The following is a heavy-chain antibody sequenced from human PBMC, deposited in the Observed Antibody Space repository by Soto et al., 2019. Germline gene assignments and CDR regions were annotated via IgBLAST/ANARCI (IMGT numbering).Heavy chain of an antibody. V-gene: IGHV1-69*06. CDR3: AKRDSGGLYRFFDS. D-gene: IGHD2-15*01. CDR2: TGSGTGPG. CDR1: GGSLSTNP. J-gene: IGHJ4*02. Sequence: QVQLVQSGTEVKKPGSSVKVSCKASGGSLSTNPISWVRQAPGQGLDWMGGTGSGTGPGNNAKNFKGRLTVTADKSTITVYLELTNLSSEDTAVYYCAKRDSGGLYRFFDSWGQGNLVTVSS.